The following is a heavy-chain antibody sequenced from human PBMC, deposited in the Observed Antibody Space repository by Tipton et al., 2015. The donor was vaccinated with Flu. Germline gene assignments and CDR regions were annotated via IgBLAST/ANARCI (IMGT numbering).Heavy chain of an antibody. V-gene: IGHV3-48*03. CDR1: GFTFSSYG. D-gene: IGHD4-17*01. Sequence: SLRLSCAASGFTFSSYGMNWVRQAPGKGLEWVSYISSSGSTIYYADSAKGRFTTSRDNAKNSLYLQMNSLRAEDTAVYYCTRDGDPARLKYYFDCWGQGTLVTVSS. CDR3: TRDGDPARLKYYFDC. J-gene: IGHJ4*02. CDR2: ISSSGSTI.